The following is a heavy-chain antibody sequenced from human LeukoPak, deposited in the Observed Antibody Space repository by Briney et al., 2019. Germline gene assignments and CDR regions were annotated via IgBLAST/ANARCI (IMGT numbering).Heavy chain of an antibody. D-gene: IGHD2-2*01. CDR3: AKEAQGCSITSCYFDS. CDR2: IRYDGSNK. J-gene: IGHJ4*02. Sequence: GGSLRLSCAASGFTFSSYAMSWVRQAPGKGLEWVAFIRYDGSNKYYADSVKGRFTISRDNSKNTLYLQMNSLRAEDTAVYYCAKEAQGCSITSCYFDSWGQGTLVTVSS. CDR1: GFTFSSYA. V-gene: IGHV3-30*02.